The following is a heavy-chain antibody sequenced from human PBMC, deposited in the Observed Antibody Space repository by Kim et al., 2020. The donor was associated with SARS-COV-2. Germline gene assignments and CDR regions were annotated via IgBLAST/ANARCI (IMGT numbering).Heavy chain of an antibody. J-gene: IGHJ4*02. CDR2: IYYSGST. D-gene: IGHD3-22*01. V-gene: IGHV4-39*01. Sequence: SETLSLTCTVSGGSISSSSYYWGWIRQPPGKGLEWIGSIYYSGSTYYNPSLKSRVTISVDTSKNQFSLKLSSVTAADTAVYYCAEIQRLGYDSSGYYPYYFDYWGQGTLVTVSS. CDR3: AEIQRLGYDSSGYYPYYFDY. CDR1: GGSISSSSYY.